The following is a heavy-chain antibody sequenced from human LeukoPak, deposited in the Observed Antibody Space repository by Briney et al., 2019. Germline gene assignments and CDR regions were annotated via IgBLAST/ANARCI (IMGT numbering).Heavy chain of an antibody. D-gene: IGHD6-13*01. V-gene: IGHV1-2*02. Sequence: GASVKVSCKASGYTFTGYYMHWVRQAPGQRLEWMGWINPTSGGTNYAQKVQGRVTMTRDASISTAYMELSRLRSDDTAVYYCASSSGWSTASLNWFDPWGQGNLVTVSS. J-gene: IGHJ5*02. CDR3: ASSSGWSTASLNWFDP. CDR1: GYTFTGYY. CDR2: INPTSGGT.